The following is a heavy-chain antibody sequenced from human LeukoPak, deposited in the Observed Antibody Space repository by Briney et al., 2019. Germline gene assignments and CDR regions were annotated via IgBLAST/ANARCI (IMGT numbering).Heavy chain of an antibody. Sequence: ASVKVSCKASGYTFTDYNLHWVRQAPGEGVEWMGWINPKSGGTKFAQKHQGGVTMTADTSIDTAYLELSNLKSDDTAVYYCARSSSGWPLYFDCWGQGTLVTVSS. V-gene: IGHV1-2*02. D-gene: IGHD6-19*01. CDR1: GYTFTDYN. J-gene: IGHJ4*02. CDR2: INPKSGGT. CDR3: ARSSSGWPLYFDC.